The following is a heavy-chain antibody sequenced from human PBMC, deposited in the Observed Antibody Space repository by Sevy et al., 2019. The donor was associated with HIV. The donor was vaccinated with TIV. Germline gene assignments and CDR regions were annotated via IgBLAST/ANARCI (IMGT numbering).Heavy chain of an antibody. D-gene: IGHD2-2*01. V-gene: IGHV3-23*01. Sequence: GGSLRLSCAASGFTFSSYAMSWVRQAPGKGLEWVSAISGSGGSTYYADSVKGRFTISRDNSKNTLYLQMNSLRAEDTAVYYCAKVYRRGVVVPAAPDYWGQGTLVTVSS. J-gene: IGHJ4*02. CDR3: AKVYRRGVVVPAAPDY. CDR1: GFTFSSYA. CDR2: ISGSGGST.